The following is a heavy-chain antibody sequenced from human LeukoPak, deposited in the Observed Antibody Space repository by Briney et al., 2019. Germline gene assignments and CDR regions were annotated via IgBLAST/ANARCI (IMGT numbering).Heavy chain of an antibody. Sequence: SETLSLTCAVYGGSFSGYYWSWIRQPPGKGLEWIGEINHSGSTNYNPSLKSRVTISVDTSKNQFSLKLSSVTAADTAVYYCARDSITMNDYWGQGTLVTVSS. CDR1: GGSFSGYY. D-gene: IGHD3-22*01. CDR3: ARDSITMNDY. CDR2: INHSGST. J-gene: IGHJ4*02. V-gene: IGHV4-34*01.